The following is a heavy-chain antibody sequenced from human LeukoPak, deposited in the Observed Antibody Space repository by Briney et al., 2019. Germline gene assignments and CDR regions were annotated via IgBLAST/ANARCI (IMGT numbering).Heavy chain of an antibody. D-gene: IGHD5-24*01. CDR1: GGSFSGYY. CDR3: ARGYGYNSEY. J-gene: IGHJ4*02. CDR2: IYTTGST. Sequence: SETLSLTCAVYGGSFSGYYWSWIRQPAGKGLEWIGRIYTTGSTKYNPSLKSRVTISADTSKNQFSLKLSSVSAADTAVYFCARGYGYNSEYWGQGTLVTVSP. V-gene: IGHV4-59*10.